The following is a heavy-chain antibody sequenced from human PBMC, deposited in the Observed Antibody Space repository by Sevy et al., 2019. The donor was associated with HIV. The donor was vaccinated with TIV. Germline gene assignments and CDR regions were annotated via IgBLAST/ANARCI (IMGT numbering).Heavy chain of an antibody. CDR3: AKEGMPSGPRLLWFAELLFHFDS. Sequence: GGSLRLSCAASGFSISSYTMHWVRQAPGKGLEWVALISYDGSEKYYADSVKGRFTFSRDNPKNTVYLEMNGLRAEDTAVYYCAKEGMPSGPRLLWFAELLFHFDSWGQGTQVTVSS. J-gene: IGHJ4*02. CDR1: GFSISSYT. V-gene: IGHV3-30*18. D-gene: IGHD3-10*01. CDR2: ISYDGSEK.